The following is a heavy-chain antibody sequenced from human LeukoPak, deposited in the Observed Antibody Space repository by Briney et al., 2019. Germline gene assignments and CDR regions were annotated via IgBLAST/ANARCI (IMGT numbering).Heavy chain of an antibody. CDR2: INPHSGGT. CDR1: RYTFTGYF. CDR3: ARGGGTSGPELDY. V-gene: IGHV1-2*02. D-gene: IGHD3-3*01. J-gene: IGHJ4*02. Sequence: GASVKVSCKASRYTFTGYFMHWVRQAPGQGLEWMGWINPHSGGTDNAQNFQGRVTMTRDTSINTAYMELTRMTSDDTAVYFCARGGGTSGPELDYWGQGTLVTVSS.